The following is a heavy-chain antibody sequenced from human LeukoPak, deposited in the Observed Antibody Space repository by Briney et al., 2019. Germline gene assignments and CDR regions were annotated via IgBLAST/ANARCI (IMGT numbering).Heavy chain of an antibody. CDR3: ARGGPYYFDY. J-gene: IGHJ4*02. V-gene: IGHV4-31*03. Sequence: PSETLSLTCTVSSGSISSGGYYWSWIRQHPGKGREWIGYIYYSGSTYYNPSLKSRVTISVDTSKNQFSPKLSSVTAADTAVYYCARGGPYYFDYWGQGTLVTVSS. CDR1: SGSISSGGYY. CDR2: IYYSGST. D-gene: IGHD3-10*01.